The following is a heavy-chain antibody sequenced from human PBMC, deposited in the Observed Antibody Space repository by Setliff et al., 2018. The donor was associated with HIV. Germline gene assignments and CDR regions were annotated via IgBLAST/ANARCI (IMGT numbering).Heavy chain of an antibody. Sequence: GASVKVSCKASGGSFNTYGIHWVRQAPGQGLEWMGGIIPIASVPNYSQKFQDRLTITADESTTTVYMDMSSLRSEDTAVYYCARGGIAAAGIGYWGQGTLVTVSS. D-gene: IGHD6-13*01. CDR1: GGSFNTYG. V-gene: IGHV1-69*10. J-gene: IGHJ4*02. CDR2: IIPIASVP. CDR3: ARGGIAAAGIGY.